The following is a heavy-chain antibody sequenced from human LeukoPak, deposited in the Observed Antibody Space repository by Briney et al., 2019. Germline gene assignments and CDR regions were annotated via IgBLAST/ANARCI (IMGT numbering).Heavy chain of an antibody. Sequence: SETLSLTCTVSGGSNSSGGYYWSWIRQHPGKGLEWIGYIYHSGSTYYNPSLKSRVTISVDRSKNQFSLKLSSVTAADTAVYYCARAGYSGPGGEDAFDIWGQGTMVTVSS. CDR2: IYHSGST. V-gene: IGHV4-30-2*01. J-gene: IGHJ3*02. CDR3: ARAGYSGPGGEDAFDI. CDR1: GGSNSSGGYY. D-gene: IGHD3-16*01.